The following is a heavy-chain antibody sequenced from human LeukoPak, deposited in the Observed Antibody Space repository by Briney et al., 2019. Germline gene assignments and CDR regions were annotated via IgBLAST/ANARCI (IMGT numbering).Heavy chain of an antibody. D-gene: IGHD3-22*01. J-gene: IGHJ6*02. CDR3: ASLNYDSSGHHDYYYYGMDV. V-gene: IGHV1-69*13. CDR1: GYTFTNNY. CDR2: IIPIFGTA. Sequence: ASVKVSCKASGYTFTNNYLHWVRQAPGQGLEWMGGIIPIFGTANYAQKFQGRVTITADESTSTAYMELSSLRSEDTAVYYCASLNYDSSGHHDYYYYGMDVWGQGTTVTVSS.